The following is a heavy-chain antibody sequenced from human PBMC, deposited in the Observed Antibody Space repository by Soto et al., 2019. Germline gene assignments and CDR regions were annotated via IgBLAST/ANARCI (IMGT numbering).Heavy chain of an antibody. D-gene: IGHD2-15*01. J-gene: IGHJ6*02. V-gene: IGHV4-39*01. CDR3: ASEARLMRYCSGGSCYSVRDYYGMDV. Sequence: SETLSLTCTVSGGSISSSSYYWGWIRQPPGKGLEWIGSIYYSGSTYYNPSLKSRVTISVDTSKNQFSLKLSSVTAADTAVYYCASEARLMRYCSGGSCYSVRDYYGMDVWGQGTTVTVSS. CDR2: IYYSGST. CDR1: GGSISSSSYY.